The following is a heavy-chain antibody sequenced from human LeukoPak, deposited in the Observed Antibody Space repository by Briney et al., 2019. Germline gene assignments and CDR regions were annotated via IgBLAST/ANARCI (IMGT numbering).Heavy chain of an antibody. D-gene: IGHD2-15*01. V-gene: IGHV1-69*06. CDR1: GGTFSSYA. Sequence: PGASVKVSCKASGGTFSSYAISWVRQAPGQGLEWMGGIIPIFGTANYAQKFQGRVTITADKSTSTAYMELSSLRSEDTAVYYCASATLRCSGGSCYEMDVWGKGTTVTVSS. CDR2: IIPIFGTA. J-gene: IGHJ6*04. CDR3: ASATLRCSGGSCYEMDV.